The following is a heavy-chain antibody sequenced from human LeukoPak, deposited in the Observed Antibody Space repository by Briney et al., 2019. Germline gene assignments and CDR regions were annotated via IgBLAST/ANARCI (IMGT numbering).Heavy chain of an antibody. V-gene: IGHV4-4*07. CDR2: IYTSGST. J-gene: IGHJ6*03. CDR1: GGSISSYY. CDR3: ARDLLRYFDSSYYYYYMDV. Sequence: TSETLSLTCTVSGGSISSYYWSWIRQPAGKGLEWIGRIYTSGSTNYNPSLKSRVTMSVDTSKNQFSLKLSSVTAADTAVYYCARDLLRYFDSSYYYYYMDVWGKGTTVTISS. D-gene: IGHD3-9*01.